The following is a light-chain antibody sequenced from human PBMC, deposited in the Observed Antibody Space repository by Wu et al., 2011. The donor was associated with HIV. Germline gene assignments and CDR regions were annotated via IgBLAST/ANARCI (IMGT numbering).Light chain of an antibody. CDR1: QSIGRN. Sequence: SCRASQSIGRNLAWYQXKPGQAPRLLIYAASDQGHWSCSQVQWRWSGTEFALTISNMQSEDIAVYCCQQYDDWPLTFGGGTKVEIK. CDR3: QQYDDWPLT. J-gene: IGKJ4*01. CDR2: AAS. V-gene: IGKV3-15*01.